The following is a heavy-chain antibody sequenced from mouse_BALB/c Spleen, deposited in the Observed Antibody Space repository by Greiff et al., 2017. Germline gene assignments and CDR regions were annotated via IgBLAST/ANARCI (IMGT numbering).Heavy chain of an antibody. D-gene: IGHD1-1*01. Sequence: EVQLEESGPSLVKPSQFLSFTCSVTGYSITSCYWNWIRKFPGNKLEYMGYISYSDSTYYNPSLKSRISITRDTSNNQYYLQLNSVTTEDTATYYCGRITADDYAMDYWGQGTSVTVSS. CDR3: GRITADDYAMDY. J-gene: IGHJ4*01. CDR1: GYSITSCY. CDR2: ISYSDST. V-gene: IGHV3-8*02.